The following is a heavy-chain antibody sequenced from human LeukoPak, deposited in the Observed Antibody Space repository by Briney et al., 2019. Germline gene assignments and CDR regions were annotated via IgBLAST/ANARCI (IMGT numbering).Heavy chain of an antibody. Sequence: GGSLRLSCAASGFTFSSYAMSWVRQAPGKGLEWVSAISGSSGSTYYADSVKGRFTISRDNVENSLYLQMNSLRVEDTAVYYCARKGSGRHPEVKFDYWGQGTLVTVSS. J-gene: IGHJ4*02. D-gene: IGHD1-26*01. CDR1: GFTFSSYA. CDR3: ARKGSGRHPEVKFDY. CDR2: ISGSSGST. V-gene: IGHV3-23*01.